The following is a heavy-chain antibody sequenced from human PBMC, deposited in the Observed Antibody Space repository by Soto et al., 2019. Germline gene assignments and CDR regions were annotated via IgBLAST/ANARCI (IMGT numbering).Heavy chain of an antibody. CDR3: ARVDYYDSSGYYGY. CDR2: ISGYNGNT. V-gene: IGHV1-18*04. Sequence: QVQLVQCGAEVKMPGASVKVSCKASGYTFTIYGISWVRQAPGQGLEWMGWISGYNGNTDYAQNLQDRVTLTTDASTSSVYMELRSLRSDDTAVYYCARVDYYDSSGYYGYWGQGTLITVSS. D-gene: IGHD3-22*01. CDR1: GYTFTIYG. J-gene: IGHJ4*02.